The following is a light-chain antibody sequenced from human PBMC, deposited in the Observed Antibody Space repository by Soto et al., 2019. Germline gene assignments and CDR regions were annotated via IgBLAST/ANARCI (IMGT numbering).Light chain of an antibody. V-gene: IGKV3-11*01. CDR3: GQFVSAPPRT. CDR2: DAS. Sequence: EIVLTQSPATLSLSPGERANISCRASQSVTTYLAWYQQKPGQAPRLLIYDASDRATGIPARFSGSGSGTDFTLTITRLEPEDFAVYYCGQFVSAPPRTFGQGTKVDIK. CDR1: QSVTTY. J-gene: IGKJ1*01.